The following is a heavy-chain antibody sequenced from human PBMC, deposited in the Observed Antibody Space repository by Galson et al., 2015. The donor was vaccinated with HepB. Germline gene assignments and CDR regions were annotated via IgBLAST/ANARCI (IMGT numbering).Heavy chain of an antibody. CDR2: INAGNGNT. CDR1: GYTFTSYA. J-gene: IGHJ6*02. Sequence: SVKVSCKASGYTFTSYAMHWVRQAPGQRLEWMGWINAGNGNTKYSQKFQGRVTITRDASASTAYMELSSLRSEDTAVYYCARVGDCSSTSCYRHYYYGMDVWGQGTTVTVSS. D-gene: IGHD2-2*01. V-gene: IGHV1-3*01. CDR3: ARVGDCSSTSCYRHYYYGMDV.